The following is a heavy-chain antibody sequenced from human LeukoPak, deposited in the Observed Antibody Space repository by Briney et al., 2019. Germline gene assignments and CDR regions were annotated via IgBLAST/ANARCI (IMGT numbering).Heavy chain of an antibody. J-gene: IGHJ4*02. D-gene: IGHD1-26*01. Sequence: GGSLRLSCAASGFTFSDYSMNWVRQAPGKGLEWVSSISSSSSYIYYADSVKGRFTISRDNSKNTLYLQMNSLRAEDTAVYYCAKFQRHFEWELSYFDYWGQGTLVTVSS. V-gene: IGHV3-21*04. CDR2: ISSSSSYI. CDR3: AKFQRHFEWELSYFDY. CDR1: GFTFSDYS.